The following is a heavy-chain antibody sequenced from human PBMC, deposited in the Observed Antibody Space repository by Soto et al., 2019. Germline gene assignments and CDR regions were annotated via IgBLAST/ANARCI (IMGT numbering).Heavy chain of an antibody. CDR2: ISASGGST. CDR1: GFTFSNYV. J-gene: IGHJ4*02. CDR3: AKGPLGSVYDLDY. Sequence: EVQLLDSGGGLVQPGGSLRLSCAASGFTFSNYVMNWVRQAPGKGLDWVSAISASGGSTYYADSVKGRFTISRDNSKNTVYLQMSSLRAEDTAVYYCAKGPLGSVYDLDYWGQGTLGTVSS. D-gene: IGHD5-12*01. V-gene: IGHV3-23*01.